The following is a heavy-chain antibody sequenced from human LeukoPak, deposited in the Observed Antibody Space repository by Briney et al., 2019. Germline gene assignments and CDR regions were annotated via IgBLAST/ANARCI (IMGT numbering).Heavy chain of an antibody. Sequence: GGSLRLSCAASGFNFMRYAMSWVRQAPGEGLEWVSSVSTDGDTYYTDSVKGRFTISRDGSTNTLFLQMISLRAGDTALYYCARSRSGSVAGTSDYWGQGTLVIVSS. CDR3: ARSRSGSVAGTSDY. CDR1: GFNFMRYA. V-gene: IGHV3-23*01. J-gene: IGHJ4*02. D-gene: IGHD6-19*01. CDR2: VSTDGDT.